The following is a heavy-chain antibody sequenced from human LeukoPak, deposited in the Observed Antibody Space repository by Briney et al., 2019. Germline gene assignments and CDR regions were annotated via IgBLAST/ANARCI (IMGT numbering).Heavy chain of an antibody. CDR1: GYTFSSYG. J-gene: IGHJ4*02. CDR2: ISVINSGNT. CDR3: ARAWVVGVPGCDY. D-gene: IGHD1-26*01. V-gene: IGHV1-18*01. Sequence: ASVKVSCKASGYTFSSYGINWVRQAPGQGLEWMGWISVINSGNTRYAQNFQGRLTMTTDTSTTTAYMELRSLRSDDTAVYYCARAWVVGVPGCDYWGQGTLVTVSS.